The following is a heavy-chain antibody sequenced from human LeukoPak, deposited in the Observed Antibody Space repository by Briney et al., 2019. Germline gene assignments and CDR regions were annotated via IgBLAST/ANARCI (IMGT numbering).Heavy chain of an antibody. J-gene: IGHJ4*02. CDR3: ARSSSHLIYFDY. Sequence: GGSLRLSCAASGFTFSSYWMHWVRQAPGKGLVWVSRINTDGSSTSYADSVKGRFTISRDNAKNTLYLQMNSLRAEDTAVYYCARSSSHLIYFDYWGQGTLVTVSS. D-gene: IGHD6-6*01. CDR2: INTDGSST. CDR1: GFTFSSYW. V-gene: IGHV3-74*01.